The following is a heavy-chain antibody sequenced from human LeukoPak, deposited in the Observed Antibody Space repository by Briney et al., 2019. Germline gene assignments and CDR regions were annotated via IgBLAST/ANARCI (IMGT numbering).Heavy chain of an antibody. J-gene: IGHJ3*02. D-gene: IGHD3-22*01. CDR2: IYYTGST. CDR3: ARVGPSGSGYYFYAFDI. CDR1: GGSIRSYY. Sequence: SETLSLTCTVSGGSIRSYYWSWIRQPPGKGLEWIGYIYYTGSTSYNSSLKSRVALSLDTSKNQFSVKLRSVTAADTALYYCARVGPSGSGYYFYAFDIWGQGTMVTVSS. V-gene: IGHV4-59*01.